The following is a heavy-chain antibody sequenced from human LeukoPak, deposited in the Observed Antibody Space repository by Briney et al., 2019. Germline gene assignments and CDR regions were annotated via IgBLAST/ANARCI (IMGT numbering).Heavy chain of an antibody. Sequence: ASVKVSCKASGYTFTTYGISWVRQAPGQGLEWMGWISPYNGNTHYIQNLQGRVTMTVDTSTNTASMELRSLRSDDTAVYYCARDLLGSPNGGYGDFNIFDMWGQGTLVIVSS. CDR1: GYTFTTYG. J-gene: IGHJ4*02. CDR3: ARDLLGSPNGGYGDFNIFDM. CDR2: ISPYNGNT. D-gene: IGHD4-17*01. V-gene: IGHV1-18*01.